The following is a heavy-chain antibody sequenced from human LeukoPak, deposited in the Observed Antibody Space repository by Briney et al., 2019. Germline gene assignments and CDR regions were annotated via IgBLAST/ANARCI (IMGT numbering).Heavy chain of an antibody. J-gene: IGHJ4*02. D-gene: IGHD3-9*01. CDR2: ISYDGSNK. V-gene: IGHV3-30*19. CDR1: GFTFSSYG. Sequence: PGRSLRLSCAASGFTFSSYGMQWVRQAPGKGLEWVAVISYDGSNKYYADSVKGRFTISRDNSKNTLYLQMNSLRAEDTAVYYCARGRYFDRYYFDYWGQGTLVTVSS. CDR3: ARGRYFDRYYFDY.